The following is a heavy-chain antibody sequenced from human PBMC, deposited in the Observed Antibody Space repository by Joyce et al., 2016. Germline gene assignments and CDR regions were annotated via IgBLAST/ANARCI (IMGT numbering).Heavy chain of an antibody. Sequence: QMQLVQSGPEVTKPGTSVKLFCKASGSTFINSAVQWVRQVRGQRLEWIGWIGVGSGHTEYARKLQERVTSTRDVSTTTAYMELSSLTSEDTAVYYCATDGENWNALDYWGQGTLVTVSS. J-gene: IGHJ4*02. CDR1: GSTFINSA. V-gene: IGHV1-58*01. CDR3: ATDGENWNALDY. CDR2: IGVGSGHT. D-gene: IGHD1-1*01.